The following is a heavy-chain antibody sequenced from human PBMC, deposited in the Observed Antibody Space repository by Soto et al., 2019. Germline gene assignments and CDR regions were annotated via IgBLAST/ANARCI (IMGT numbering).Heavy chain of an antibody. Sequence: ASVKVSCKASGYDFSNYCMHWVRQAPGQRLEWMGWINVANGDTKYSQTFQGRVTITRDTSASTAYLDLSSLNSEDTAVYYCARDLDYYDSSGYGDYWGQGTLVTVSS. J-gene: IGHJ4*02. CDR1: GYDFSNYC. CDR3: ARDLDYYDSSGYGDY. D-gene: IGHD3-22*01. V-gene: IGHV1-3*01. CDR2: INVANGDT.